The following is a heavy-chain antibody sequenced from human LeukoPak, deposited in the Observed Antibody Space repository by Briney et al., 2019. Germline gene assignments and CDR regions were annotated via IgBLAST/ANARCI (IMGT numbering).Heavy chain of an antibody. V-gene: IGHV3-23*01. CDR2: ISGSGANT. J-gene: IGHJ4*02. D-gene: IGHD5-24*01. Sequence: GGSLRLACAASGFTFSSYAISWVRQAPGQGLEWVSAISGSGANTYYADSVKGRFTISRDNSKNTLYLQMNSLRAEDTAVYYCAKGRWLPLPDLGGQGTLVTVSS. CDR1: GFTFSSYA. CDR3: AKGRWLPLPDL.